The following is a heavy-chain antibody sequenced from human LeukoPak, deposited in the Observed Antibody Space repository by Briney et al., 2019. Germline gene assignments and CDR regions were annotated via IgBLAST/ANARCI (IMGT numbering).Heavy chain of an antibody. CDR1: GFTFSSYA. CDR2: ISGSSGST. CDR3: AKVLIIVVVPAATRAFDY. D-gene: IGHD2-2*01. Sequence: GGSLRLSCAASGFTFSSYAMSWVRQAPGKGLEWGSAISGSSGSTYYADSVKGRFTISRDNSKNTLYLQMNSLRAEDTAVYYCAKVLIIVVVPAATRAFDYWGQGTLVTVSS. V-gene: IGHV3-23*01. J-gene: IGHJ4*02.